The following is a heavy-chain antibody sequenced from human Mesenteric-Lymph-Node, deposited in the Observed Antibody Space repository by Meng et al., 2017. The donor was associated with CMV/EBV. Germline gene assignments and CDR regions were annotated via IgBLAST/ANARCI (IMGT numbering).Heavy chain of an antibody. CDR1: GFTFSDYY. V-gene: IGHV3-11*01. Sequence: GGSLRLSCAASGFTFSDYYMSWIRQAPGKGLEWVSYISGSGITVYYADSVKGRFTISRDNAKNSLYLQMNSLRAEDTAVYYCARGQGDIVVVPALRYYYYGMDVWGQGTTVTVSS. CDR2: ISGSGITV. J-gene: IGHJ6*02. D-gene: IGHD2-2*01. CDR3: ARGQGDIVVVPALRYYYYGMDV.